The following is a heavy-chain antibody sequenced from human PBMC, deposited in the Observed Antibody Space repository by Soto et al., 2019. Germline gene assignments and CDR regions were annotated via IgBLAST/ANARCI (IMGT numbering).Heavy chain of an antibody. CDR2: ISYSGST. D-gene: IGHD4-4*01. CDR3: GRDAVTKRDFYYYGMDV. V-gene: IGHV4-31*03. J-gene: IGHJ6*02. CDR1: GGSIKNSGYY. Sequence: PSEILSLTCTVSGGSIKNSGYYWSWIRQHPEKGLEWIGYISYSGSTDYAPSLKSRVTMSVDTSKNQFSLNLTSVTAADTAVYYCGRDAVTKRDFYYYGMDVWGRGTTVTVSS.